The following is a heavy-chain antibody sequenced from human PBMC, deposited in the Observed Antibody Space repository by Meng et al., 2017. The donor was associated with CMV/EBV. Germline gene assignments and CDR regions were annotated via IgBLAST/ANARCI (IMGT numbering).Heavy chain of an antibody. CDR2: INHSGST. CDR3: ARATTIVVVPAATVGWFDP. Sequence: SETLSLTCSVYCGSFSCYYWSWIRQPPGKGLEWIGEINHSGSTNYNPSLKSRVTISVDTSKNQFSLKLSSVTAADTAVYYCARATTIVVVPAATVGWFDPWGQGTLVTVSS. D-gene: IGHD2-2*01. CDR1: CGSFSCYY. V-gene: IGHV4-34*01. J-gene: IGHJ5*02.